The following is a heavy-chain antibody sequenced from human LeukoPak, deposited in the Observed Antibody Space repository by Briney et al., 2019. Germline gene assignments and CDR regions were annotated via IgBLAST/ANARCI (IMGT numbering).Heavy chain of an antibody. CDR3: AKDRTGLLVVPDALDY. CDR2: ISHDERNI. J-gene: IGHJ4*02. V-gene: IGHV3-30*18. D-gene: IGHD2-2*01. Sequence: PWGSLRLSCAVSAFTFRNYAMHWVSQAPGKGLEWVAVISHDERNIYYADSVKGRFTISRDNSKNTLYLQMNSLRAEDTAVYYCAKDRTGLLVVPDALDYWGQG. CDR1: AFTFRNYA.